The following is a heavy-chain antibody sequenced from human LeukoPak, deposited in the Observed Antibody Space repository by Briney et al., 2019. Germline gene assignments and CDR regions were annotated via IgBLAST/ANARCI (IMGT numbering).Heavy chain of an antibody. J-gene: IGHJ6*04. CDR3: AKSPHYYGSGRISSMDV. V-gene: IGHV3-23*01. Sequence: GGSLRLSCAASGFTFSSYGMSWVRQAPGKGLEWVSAISGSGGSTYYADSVKGRFTVSRDNSKNTLYLQMNSLRAEDTAVYYCAKSPHYYGSGRISSMDVWGKGTTVTVSS. CDR1: GFTFSSYG. D-gene: IGHD3-10*01. CDR2: ISGSGGST.